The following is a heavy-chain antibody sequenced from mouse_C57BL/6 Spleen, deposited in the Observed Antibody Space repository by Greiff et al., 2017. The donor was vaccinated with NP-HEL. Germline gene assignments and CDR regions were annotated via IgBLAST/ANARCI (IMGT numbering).Heavy chain of an antibody. Sequence: QVQLKQPGAELVKPGASVKLSCKASGYTFTSYWMHWVKQRPGQGLEWIGMIHPNSGSTNYNEKFKSKATLTVDKSSSTAYMQLSSLTSEDSAVYYCARDYYYGSSSWYFDVWGTGTTVTVSS. J-gene: IGHJ1*03. CDR3: ARDYYYGSSSWYFDV. V-gene: IGHV1-64*01. CDR1: GYTFTSYW. D-gene: IGHD1-1*01. CDR2: IHPNSGST.